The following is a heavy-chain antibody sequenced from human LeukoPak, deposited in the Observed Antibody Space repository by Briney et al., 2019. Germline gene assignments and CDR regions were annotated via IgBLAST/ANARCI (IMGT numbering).Heavy chain of an antibody. J-gene: IGHJ1*01. Sequence: SETLSLTCAVHGGSFSGYYWSWIRQPPGKGLEWIGEINHSGSTNYNPSLKSRVTISVDTSKNQFSLKLSSVTAADTAMYYCAYSSNYQQQWGQGTLVTVSS. CDR1: GGSFSGYY. D-gene: IGHD2-2*01. CDR3: AYSSNYQQQ. CDR2: INHSGST. V-gene: IGHV4-34*01.